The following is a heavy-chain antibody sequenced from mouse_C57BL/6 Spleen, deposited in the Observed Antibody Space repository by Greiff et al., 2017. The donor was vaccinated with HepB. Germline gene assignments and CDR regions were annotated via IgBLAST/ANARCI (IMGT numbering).Heavy chain of an antibody. Sequence: EVKLMESGPGLVKPSQSLSLTCSVTGYSITSGYYWNWIRQFPGNKLEWMGYISYDGSNNYNPSLKNRISITRDTSKNQFFLKLNSVTTEDTATYYCAREEIYYDYDGAFAYWGQGTLVTVSA. J-gene: IGHJ3*01. CDR1: GYSITSGYY. V-gene: IGHV3-6*01. CDR3: AREEIYYDYDGAFAY. CDR2: ISYDGSN. D-gene: IGHD2-4*01.